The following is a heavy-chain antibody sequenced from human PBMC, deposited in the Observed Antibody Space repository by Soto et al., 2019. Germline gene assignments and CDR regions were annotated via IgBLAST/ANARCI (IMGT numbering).Heavy chain of an antibody. J-gene: IGHJ6*02. D-gene: IGHD3-3*01. V-gene: IGHV3-33*01. Sequence: LRLSCAASGFTFSSYGMHWVRQAPGKGLEWVAVIWYDGSNKYYADSVKGRFTISRDNSKNTLYLQMNSLRAEDTAVYYCARELRFLEWLPLEAWYYGMDVWGQGTTVTVSS. CDR1: GFTFSSYG. CDR3: ARELRFLEWLPLEAWYYGMDV. CDR2: IWYDGSNK.